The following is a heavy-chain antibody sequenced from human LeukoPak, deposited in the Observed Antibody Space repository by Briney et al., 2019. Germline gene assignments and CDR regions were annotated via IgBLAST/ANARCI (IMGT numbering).Heavy chain of an antibody. D-gene: IGHD5-12*01. CDR3: AKESDSGYHSEDPKY. J-gene: IGHJ4*02. V-gene: IGHV3-30*02. Sequence: GGALRLSCAASGVVFSDYGMHWGRQAPGKGGEWVAFVRNEGSNEYYVGSVKGLFTISRDNSKNTLYLQMNSLRAEDTAVYSCAKESDSGYHSEDPKYWGRGTLVTVSS. CDR1: GVVFSDYG. CDR2: VRNEGSNE.